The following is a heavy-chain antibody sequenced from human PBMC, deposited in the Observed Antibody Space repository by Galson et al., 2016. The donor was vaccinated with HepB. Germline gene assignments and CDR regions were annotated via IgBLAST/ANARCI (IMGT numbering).Heavy chain of an antibody. Sequence: SLRLSCAASGFTFNSYEMNWVRQAPGKGLEWIAYISSTGRNIYYADSVKGRFTISRDSAQKSMYLQMNSLRAEDTAVYYCARGGYSEEGYYYYGMDVWGQGTTVTVSS. V-gene: IGHV3-48*03. D-gene: IGHD2-21*01. J-gene: IGHJ6*02. CDR1: GFTFNSYE. CDR2: ISSTGRNI. CDR3: ARGGYSEEGYYYYGMDV.